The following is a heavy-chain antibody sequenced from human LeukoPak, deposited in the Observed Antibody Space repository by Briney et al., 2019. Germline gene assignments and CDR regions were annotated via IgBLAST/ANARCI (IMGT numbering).Heavy chain of an antibody. CDR2: IYSDNT. J-gene: IGHJ4*02. D-gene: IGHD6-19*01. Sequence: GGSLRLSCTVSGFTVSSNSMSWVRQAPGKGLEWVSFIYSDNTHYSDSVKGRFTISRDNSKNTLYLQMNSLRAEDTAVYYCAKKGYSSGWYWSYWGQGTLVTVSS. CDR1: GFTVSSNS. V-gene: IGHV3-53*01. CDR3: AKKGYSSGWYWSY.